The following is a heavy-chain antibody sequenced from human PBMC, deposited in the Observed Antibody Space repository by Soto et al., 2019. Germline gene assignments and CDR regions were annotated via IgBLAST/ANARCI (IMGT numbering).Heavy chain of an antibody. D-gene: IGHD2-8*01. CDR3: ARVDRSTDIVRMGYAIRGACDI. CDR1: GGTFSSYA. CDR2: IIPIFGTA. J-gene: IGHJ3*02. Sequence: SVKVSCKASGGTFSSYAISWVRQAPGEGLEWMGGIIPIFGTANYAQKFQGRVTITADESTSTAYMELSSLRSEDTAVYYCARVDRSTDIVRMGYAIRGACDIWG. V-gene: IGHV1-69*13.